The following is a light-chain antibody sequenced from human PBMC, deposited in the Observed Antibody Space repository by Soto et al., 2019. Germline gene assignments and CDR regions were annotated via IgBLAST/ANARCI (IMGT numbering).Light chain of an antibody. V-gene: IGLV2-14*01. CDR3: SSYTSSSSFV. CDR2: EVS. J-gene: IGLJ1*01. Sequence: QSALTQPASVSGSPGQAITISCTGTSSDGGGYNYVSWYQQHPGKAPKLMICEVSNRPSGVSNRFSGSKSGNTASLTISGLQAEDEAHYYCSSYTSSSSFVFGPGTTVNVL. CDR1: SSDGGGYNY.